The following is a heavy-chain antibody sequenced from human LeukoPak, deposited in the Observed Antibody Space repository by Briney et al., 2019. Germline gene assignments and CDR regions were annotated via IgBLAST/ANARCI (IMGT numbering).Heavy chain of an antibody. CDR2: INNNGGTT. Sequence: GGSLRLSCSASGFTFSSYALQWVRQAPGKGLEYVSAINNNGGTTYYADSVKGRFTISRDNSKNTLFLQMSSLRAEDTAVYYCVKDTSPSPYYFDYWGQGTLVTVSS. CDR1: GFTFSSYA. D-gene: IGHD3-16*01. V-gene: IGHV3-64D*06. J-gene: IGHJ4*02. CDR3: VKDTSPSPYYFDY.